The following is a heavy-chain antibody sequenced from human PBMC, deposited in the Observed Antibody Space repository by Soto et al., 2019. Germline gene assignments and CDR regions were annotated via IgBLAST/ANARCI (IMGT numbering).Heavy chain of an antibody. CDR3: AREQLPLLDSSYGRDV. D-gene: IGHD6-6*01. CDR1: GGTFSSYA. CDR2: IIPIFGTA. Sequence: QVQLVQSGAEVKKPGSSVQVSCKASGGTFSSYAISWVRQAPGQGLEWMGGIIPIFGTANYAQKFQGRVTITADESTSTAYMELSSLRSEDTDVYYCAREQLPLLDSSYGRDVWVQGTTVTVSS. V-gene: IGHV1-69*01. J-gene: IGHJ6*02.